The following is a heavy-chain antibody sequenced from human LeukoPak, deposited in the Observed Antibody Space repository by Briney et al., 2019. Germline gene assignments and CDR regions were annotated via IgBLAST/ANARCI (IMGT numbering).Heavy chain of an antibody. CDR1: GFTFSSYE. J-gene: IGHJ4*02. D-gene: IGHD5-18*01. V-gene: IGHV3-48*03. Sequence: PGGSLRLSCAASGFTFSSYEMNWVRQAPGKGLEWVSYISSSGSTIYYADSVKGRFTISRDNAKNTLYLQMNSLRAEDTAVYYCAKDTPAIHDTAMVIWGPFDYWGQGTLVTVSS. CDR3: AKDTPAIHDTAMVIWGPFDY. CDR2: ISSSGSTI.